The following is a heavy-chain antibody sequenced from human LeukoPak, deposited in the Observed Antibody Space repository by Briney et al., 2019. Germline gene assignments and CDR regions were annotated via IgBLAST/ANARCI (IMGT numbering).Heavy chain of an antibody. J-gene: IGHJ4*02. D-gene: IGHD5-18*01. V-gene: IGHV3-11*01. CDR1: GFTFSDYY. CDR2: ISSSGSTI. CDR3: ARASVDTAMVAFDY. Sequence: GGSLRLSCAASGFTFSDYYMSWIRQAPGKGLEWVSYISSSGSTIYYADSVKGRFTISRDDAKNSLYLQMNSLRAEDTAVYYCARASVDTAMVAFDYWGQGTLVTVSS.